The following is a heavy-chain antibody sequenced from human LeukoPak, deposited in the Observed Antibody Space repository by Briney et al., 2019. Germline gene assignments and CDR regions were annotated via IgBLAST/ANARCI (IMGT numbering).Heavy chain of an antibody. CDR3: AKGGAVAGANWYFDL. Sequence: SLRLSCAASGFTFDDYAMHWVRQAPGKGLEWVSGISWNSGSIGYADSVKGRFTISRDNAKNSLYLQMNSLRAEDTALYYCAKGGAVAGANWYFDLWGRGTLVTVSS. J-gene: IGHJ2*01. V-gene: IGHV3-9*01. CDR2: ISWNSGSI. CDR1: GFTFDDYA. D-gene: IGHD6-19*01.